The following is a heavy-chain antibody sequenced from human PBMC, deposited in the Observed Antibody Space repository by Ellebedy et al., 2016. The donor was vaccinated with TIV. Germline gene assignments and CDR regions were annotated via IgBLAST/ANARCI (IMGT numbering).Heavy chain of an antibody. CDR3: ARDRTRFDY. CDR1: GFTFSNYN. D-gene: IGHD1-7*01. CDR2: INSIGTTI. Sequence: PGGSLRLSCAASGFTFSNYNMNWVRQAPGKGLEWVSYINSIGTTIYYADSVKGRFTISRDSAKNSLYLQMNSLRAEETAVYYCARDRTRFDYWGQGTLVTVSS. J-gene: IGHJ4*02. V-gene: IGHV3-48*04.